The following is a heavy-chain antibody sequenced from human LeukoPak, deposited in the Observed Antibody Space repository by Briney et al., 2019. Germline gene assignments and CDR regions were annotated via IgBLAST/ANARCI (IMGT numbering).Heavy chain of an antibody. V-gene: IGHV5-51*01. J-gene: IGHJ6*03. CDR1: GYSFTSYW. CDR2: IYPGDSDT. Sequence: GESLKISCKGSGYSFTSYWIGWMRQMPGKGLEWMGIIYPGDSDTRYSPSFQGQGTISADKSISTAYLQWSSLKASDTAVYYCARSRLTIDYYYYYMDVWGKGTTVTVSS. D-gene: IGHD5-24*01. CDR3: ARSRLTIDYYYYYMDV.